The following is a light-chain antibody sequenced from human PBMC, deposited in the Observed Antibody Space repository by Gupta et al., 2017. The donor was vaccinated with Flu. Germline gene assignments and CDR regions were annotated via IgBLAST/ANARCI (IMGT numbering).Light chain of an antibody. CDR2: WSS. J-gene: IGKJ2*03. V-gene: IGKV4-1*01. CDR1: QRLLSSSNNLNY. Sequence: DIVMTQSPDSLAVSLGERATINCKSSQRLLSSSNNLNYLAWYQHKPGQPPKMLFYWSSTRASGVPDRFSGSGSGTDFSLTISSLQAADVAVYYCQQHYTIPPSFGRGTKLEIK. CDR3: QQHYTIPPS.